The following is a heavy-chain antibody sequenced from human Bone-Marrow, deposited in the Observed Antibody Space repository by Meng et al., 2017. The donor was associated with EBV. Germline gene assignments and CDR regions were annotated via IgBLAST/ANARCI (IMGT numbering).Heavy chain of an antibody. J-gene: IGHJ4*02. CDR3: ARRYYDVTGYYYFDF. CDR2: IDVGNANT. CDR1: GYTFTSSV. V-gene: IGHV1-3*01. D-gene: IGHD3-22*01. Sequence: VLIMQLGASVKKAGASVKVSGSASGYTFTSSVIHWVRQAPGQSIEWMGWIDVGNANTKHSQTFQDRVTITRKTFASTVYMELSRLTSEDTAVYYCARRYYDVTGYYYFDFWGQGTLVTVSS.